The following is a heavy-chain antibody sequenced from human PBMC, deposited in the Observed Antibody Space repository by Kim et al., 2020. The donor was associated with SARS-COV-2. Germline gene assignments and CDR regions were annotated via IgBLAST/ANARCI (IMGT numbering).Heavy chain of an antibody. J-gene: IGHJ4*02. D-gene: IGHD6-19*01. CDR3: ATQTAYSSGPDFDY. Sequence: NPSLKSRVTISVDTSKNQFSLKLSSVTAADTAVYYCATQTAYSSGPDFDYWGQGTLVTVSS. V-gene: IGHV4-34*01.